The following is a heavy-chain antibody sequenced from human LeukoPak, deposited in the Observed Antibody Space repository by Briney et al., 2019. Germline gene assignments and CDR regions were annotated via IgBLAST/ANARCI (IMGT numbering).Heavy chain of an antibody. D-gene: IGHD2-2*01. V-gene: IGHV1-3*04. CDR2: INTGNGNT. CDR1: GYTFTRNA. Sequence: ASVKVSCKASGYTFTRNAMHWVRQALGQRLEWMGWINTGNGNTKYSQKFQDRVTITRDTSANTAYMELSSLRSEDTAVYYCERGYCNSTSCYYFDFWGQGTLVTVSS. J-gene: IGHJ4*02. CDR3: ERGYCNSTSCYYFDF.